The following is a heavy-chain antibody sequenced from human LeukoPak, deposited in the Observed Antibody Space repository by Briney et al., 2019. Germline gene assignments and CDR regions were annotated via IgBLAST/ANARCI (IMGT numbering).Heavy chain of an antibody. CDR1: GGSISSYY. V-gene: IGHV4-4*07. CDR2: IYTSGST. D-gene: IGHD3-10*01. Sequence: SETLSLTCTVSGGSISSYYWSWIRQPAGKGLEWIGRIYTSGSTNYNPSLKSRVTISVDTSKNQFSLKLSSVTAADTAVYYCARSPRVRGVIVYWGQGTLVTVSS. J-gene: IGHJ4*02. CDR3: ARSPRVRGVIVY.